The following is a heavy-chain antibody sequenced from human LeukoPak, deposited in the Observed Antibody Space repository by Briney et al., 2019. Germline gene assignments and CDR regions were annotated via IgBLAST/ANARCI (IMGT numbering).Heavy chain of an antibody. V-gene: IGHV4-31*03. CDR2: IYSSGST. Sequence: SQTLSLTCTVSGGSISSGGYSWSWIRQHPGKGLEWIGYIYSSGSTYYNPSLKSRVTISVDTSKNQFSLKLSSVTAADTAVYYCARDPSLGSGSYFDYWGQGTLVTVSS. CDR1: GGSISSGGYS. J-gene: IGHJ4*02. D-gene: IGHD1-26*01. CDR3: ARDPSLGSGSYFDY.